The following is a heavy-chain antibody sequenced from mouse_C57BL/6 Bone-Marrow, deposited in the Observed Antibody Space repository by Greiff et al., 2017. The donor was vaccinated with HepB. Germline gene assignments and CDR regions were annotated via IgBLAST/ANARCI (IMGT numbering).Heavy chain of an antibody. V-gene: IGHV1-55*01. CDR2: IYPGSGST. D-gene: IGHD1-1*01. CDR3: ARPPLYYYGSSYFDY. J-gene: IGHJ2*01. CDR1: GYTFTSYW. Sequence: QVQLQQPGAELVKPGASVKMSCKASGYTFTSYWITWVKQRPGQGLEWIGDIYPGSGSTNYNEKFKSKATLTVDTSSSTAYMQLSSLTSEDSAVYYCARPPLYYYGSSYFDYWGQGTTLTVSS.